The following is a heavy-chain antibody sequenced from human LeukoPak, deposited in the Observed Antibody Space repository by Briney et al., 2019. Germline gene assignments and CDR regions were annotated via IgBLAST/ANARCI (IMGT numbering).Heavy chain of an antibody. V-gene: IGHV1-46*01. D-gene: IGHD6-19*01. CDR2: INPSGGST. CDR1: GYTFTSYY. CDR3: ASSGYSSGWHRTRLDY. Sequence: ASVKVSCKASGYTFTSYYMHWVRQAPGQGLEWMGIINPSGGSTSYAQKFQGRVTMTRDTSTSTVYMELSSLRSEDTAVYYCASSGYSSGWHRTRLDYWGQGTLVTVSS. J-gene: IGHJ4*02.